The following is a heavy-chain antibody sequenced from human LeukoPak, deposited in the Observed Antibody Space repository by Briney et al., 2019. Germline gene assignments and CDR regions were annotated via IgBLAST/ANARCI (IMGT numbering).Heavy chain of an antibody. Sequence: GASVKVSCKASGYTFTSYDINWVRQASGQGLEWMGWMNPNSGNTDYAQKFQGRVTMTRNTSISTAYMELSSLRSEDTAVYYCARGCSSTSCFDYWGQGTLVTVSS. CDR1: GYTFTSYD. CDR2: MNPNSGNT. V-gene: IGHV1-8*01. CDR3: ARGCSSTSCFDY. J-gene: IGHJ4*02. D-gene: IGHD2-2*01.